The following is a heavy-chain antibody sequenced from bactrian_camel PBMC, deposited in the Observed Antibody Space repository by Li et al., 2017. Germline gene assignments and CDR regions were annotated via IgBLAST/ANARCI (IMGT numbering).Heavy chain of an antibody. Sequence: QLVESGGGSVQAGGSLRLSCTASGDTDSITSMGWFRQGPGLEREGVATIYTGGGSTYYADSVKGRFTVFRDNAKNTLYLQLNTLKTEDTALYYCATARYADKLDGWGADFGYWGQGTQVTVS. CDR2: IYTGGGST. CDR1: GDTDSITS. V-gene: IGHV3S54*01. CDR3: ATARYADKLDGWGADFGY. J-gene: IGHJ6*01. D-gene: IGHD5*01.